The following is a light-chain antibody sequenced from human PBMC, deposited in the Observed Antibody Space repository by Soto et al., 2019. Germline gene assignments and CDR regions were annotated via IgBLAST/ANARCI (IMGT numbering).Light chain of an antibody. Sequence: MSPSPSTLSASVGGRGPITCRASQSVSNWLAWYQQKPGQAPRLLIYGASIRATTTPAKFSGSGSGTEFTLTISSLQSEDFAVYYCQHYNKWPPWTFGQGTKVDIK. J-gene: IGKJ1*01. CDR3: QHYNKWPPWT. V-gene: IGKV3-15*01. CDR2: GAS. CDR1: QSVSNW.